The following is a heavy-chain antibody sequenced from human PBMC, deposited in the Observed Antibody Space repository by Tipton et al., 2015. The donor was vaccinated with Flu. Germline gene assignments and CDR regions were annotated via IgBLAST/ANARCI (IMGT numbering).Heavy chain of an antibody. CDR1: GGSISSYY. V-gene: IGHV4-4*07. D-gene: IGHD3-3*01. Sequence: TLSLTCTVSGGSISSYYWSWIRQPAGKGLEWIGRIYTSGGTNYNPSLKSRVAMSVDTSKNQFSLKLSSVTAADTAVYYCARGCDFWSGGEYYFDYWGQGTLVTVSS. CDR3: ARGCDFWSGGEYYFDY. J-gene: IGHJ4*02. CDR2: IYTSGGT.